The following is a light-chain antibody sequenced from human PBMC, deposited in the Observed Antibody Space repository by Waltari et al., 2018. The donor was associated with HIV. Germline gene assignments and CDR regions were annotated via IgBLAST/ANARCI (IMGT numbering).Light chain of an antibody. V-gene: IGLV1-47*01. CDR2: RNN. CDR3: ATWDDSLIWV. CDR1: NSNIGTNS. J-gene: IGLJ3*02. Sequence: QPVLTQPPSASGTPSHGVTISCSGSNSNIGTNSVYWYQHLPGMAPKLLIYRNNRRPSGIPDRFSGPRSGTSASLAISGLRSEDEADYYCATWDDSLIWVFGGGTKLTVL.